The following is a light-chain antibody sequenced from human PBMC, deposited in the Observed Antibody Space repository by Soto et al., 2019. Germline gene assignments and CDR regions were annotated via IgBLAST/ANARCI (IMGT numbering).Light chain of an antibody. CDR1: SSDVGSYNL. V-gene: IGLV2-23*02. CDR3: CSYAGSQSWV. CDR2: EVI. Sequence: QSVLTQPASVSGSPGQSITISCTGTSSDVGSYNLVSWYQQHPGKAPKLLIYEVIKRPSGVSNRFSGSKSGSTASLTISGLQAEDEAAYFCCSYAGSQSWVFGGGTKLTVL. J-gene: IGLJ3*02.